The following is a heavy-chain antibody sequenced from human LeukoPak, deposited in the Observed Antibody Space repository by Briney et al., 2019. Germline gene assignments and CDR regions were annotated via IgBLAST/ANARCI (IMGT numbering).Heavy chain of an antibody. CDR3: ARHRLHRLYYDTSGYYHDASDI. Sequence: ASVKVSCKASGYTFTSYYMHWVRQAPGQGLEWMGIINPSGGSTSYAQKFQGRVTTTRDMSTSTVYMELSSLRSEDTAVYYCARHRLHRLYYDTSGYYHDASDIWGQGTMVTVSS. CDR1: GYTFTSYY. J-gene: IGHJ3*02. D-gene: IGHD3-22*01. V-gene: IGHV1-46*01. CDR2: INPSGGST.